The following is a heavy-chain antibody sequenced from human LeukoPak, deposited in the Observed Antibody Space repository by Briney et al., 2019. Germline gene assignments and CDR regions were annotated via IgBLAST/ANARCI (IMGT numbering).Heavy chain of an antibody. Sequence: GGSLRLSCAASGFTFSSYAMHWVRQAPGKGLEWVAVISYDGSNKYYADSVKGRFTISRDNSKNTLYLQMNSLRAEDTAVYYCAKYWQQLDYWGQGTLVTVSS. V-gene: IGHV3-30-3*02. D-gene: IGHD6-13*01. CDR3: AKYWQQLDY. CDR1: GFTFSSYA. CDR2: ISYDGSNK. J-gene: IGHJ4*02.